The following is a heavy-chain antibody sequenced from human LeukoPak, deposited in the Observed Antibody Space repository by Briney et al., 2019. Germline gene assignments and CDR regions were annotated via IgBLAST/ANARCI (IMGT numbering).Heavy chain of an antibody. CDR2: ISSSGSTI. J-gene: IGHJ5*02. CDR3: ARDRSTMVRGVIINWFDP. D-gene: IGHD3-10*01. V-gene: IGHV3-11*01. Sequence: GGSLRLSCAASGFTFSDYYMSWIRQAPGQGLEWVSYISSSGSTIYYADSVKGRFTISRDNAKNSLYLQMNSLRAEDTAVYYCARDRSTMVRGVIINWFDPWGQGTLVTVSS. CDR1: GFTFSDYY.